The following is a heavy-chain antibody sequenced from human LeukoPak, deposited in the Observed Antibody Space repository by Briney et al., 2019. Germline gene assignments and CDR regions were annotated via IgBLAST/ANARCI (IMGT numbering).Heavy chain of an antibody. CDR3: ARDLPVTYGGNCFDY. J-gene: IGHJ4*02. CDR1: GGSISSYY. Sequence: KPSETLSLTCTVSGGSISSYYWSWIRQPPGKGLEWIGYIYYSGSTNYNPSLKSRVTMSVDTSKNQFSLKLSSVTAADTAVYYCARDLPVTYGGNCFDYWGQGTLVTVSS. V-gene: IGHV4-59*12. CDR2: IYYSGST. D-gene: IGHD4-23*01.